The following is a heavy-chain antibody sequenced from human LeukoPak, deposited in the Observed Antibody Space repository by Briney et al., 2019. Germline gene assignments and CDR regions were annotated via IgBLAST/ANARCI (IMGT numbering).Heavy chain of an antibody. CDR3: ANSNYLVGATF. V-gene: IGHV3-48*03. CDR1: GFTFSSYE. CDR2: ISSSGSTI. Sequence: GGSLRLSCAASGFTFSSYEMNWVRQAPGKGLEWVSYISSSGSTIYYADSVKGRFTISRDNSKNTLSLQMNSLRAEDTAVYHCANSNYLVGATFWGQGTLVTVSS. D-gene: IGHD1-26*01. J-gene: IGHJ4*02.